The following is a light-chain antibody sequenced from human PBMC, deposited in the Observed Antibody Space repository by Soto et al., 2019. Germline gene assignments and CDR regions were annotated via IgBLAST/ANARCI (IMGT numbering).Light chain of an antibody. CDR1: SSNIGAGYD. CDR3: QSYDSSLRGVV. Sequence: QSVLTQPPSVSGAPGQRVTISCTGSSSNIGAGYDVHWYQQLPGTAPKLLIYGNSNRPSGVPDRFSGSKSGTSASLGITGLQAEDEADYYCQSYDSSLRGVVFGGGTKLTVL. V-gene: IGLV1-40*01. CDR2: GNS. J-gene: IGLJ2*01.